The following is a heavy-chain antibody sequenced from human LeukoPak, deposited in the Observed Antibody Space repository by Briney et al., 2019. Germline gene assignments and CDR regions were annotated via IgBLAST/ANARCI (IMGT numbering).Heavy chain of an antibody. V-gene: IGHV5-51*01. Sequence: GESLKISCKGSGYSFTSYWIGWVRQMPGKGLEWMGIIYPGDSDTRYSPSFQGQVTISADKSISTAYLQWSSLKASDTAMYYCARGRGYSTHRAPNWFDPWGQGTLVTVSS. D-gene: IGHD6-13*01. J-gene: IGHJ5*02. CDR2: IYPGDSDT. CDR1: GYSFTSYW. CDR3: ARGRGYSTHRAPNWFDP.